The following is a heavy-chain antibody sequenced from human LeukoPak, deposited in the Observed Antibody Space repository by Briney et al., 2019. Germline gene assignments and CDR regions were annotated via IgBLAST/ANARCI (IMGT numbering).Heavy chain of an antibody. CDR3: ARGLSSSWYGD. D-gene: IGHD6-13*01. V-gene: IGHV4-30-4*08. CDR2: IYYSGSA. J-gene: IGHJ4*02. Sequence: PSETLSLTCTVSGGSISSYYWSWIRQPPGKGLEWIGYIYYSGSAYYNPSLKSRLIISVDTSKNQFSLKLSSVTAADTAVYYCARGLSSSWYGDWGQGTLVTVSS. CDR1: GGSISSYY.